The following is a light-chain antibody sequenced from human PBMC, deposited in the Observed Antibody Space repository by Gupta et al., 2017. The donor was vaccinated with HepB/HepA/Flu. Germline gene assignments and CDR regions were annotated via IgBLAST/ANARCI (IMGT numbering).Light chain of an antibody. CDR3: QQSYSIPT. CDR2: AGS. J-gene: IGKJ4*01. Sequence: DIQMTQSPSSLSASVGDRVTITCRASQSIIKYLSCYQQKPGKAPKLLIYAGSTLQSVVPSRFSSSGSGTDITLTISSLQPEDFAAYYCQQSYSIPTFGGGTRVEIK. CDR1: QSIIKY. V-gene: IGKV1-39*01.